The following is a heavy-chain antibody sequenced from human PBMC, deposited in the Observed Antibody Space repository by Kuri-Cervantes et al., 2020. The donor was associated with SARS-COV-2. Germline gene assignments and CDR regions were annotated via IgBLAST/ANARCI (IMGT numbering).Heavy chain of an antibody. CDR3: AIEIGYCSSTSCYKYFQH. Sequence: SCAASGFTFDDYGMNWVRQAPGKGLEWVSGINWNGGSTYYADSVKGRFTISRDNAKNSLYLQMNSLRAEDTALYYCAIEIGYCSSTSCYKYFQHWGQGTLVTVSS. CDR2: INWNGGST. V-gene: IGHV3-20*04. D-gene: IGHD2-2*02. CDR1: GFTFDDYG. J-gene: IGHJ1*01.